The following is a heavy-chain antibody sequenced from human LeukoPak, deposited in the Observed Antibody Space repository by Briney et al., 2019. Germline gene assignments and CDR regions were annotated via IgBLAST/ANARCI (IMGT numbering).Heavy chain of an antibody. CDR1: GDSVSSNSAA. CDR2: TYYRSKWYN. D-gene: IGHD3-3*01. J-gene: IGHJ5*02. V-gene: IGHV6-1*01. Sequence: SQTLSLTCAISGDSVSSNSAAWDWIRQSPSRGLEWLGRTYYRSKWYNDYAVSVKSRITINPDTSKNQFSLQLNSVTPEDTAVYYCARGGIRFLEWLLRFDPWGQGTLVTVSP. CDR3: ARGGIRFLEWLLRFDP.